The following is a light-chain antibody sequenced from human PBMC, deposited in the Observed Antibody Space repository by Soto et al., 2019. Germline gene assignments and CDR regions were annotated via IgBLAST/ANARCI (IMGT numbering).Light chain of an antibody. Sequence: EIVLTQSPGTLSLSPGERATLSCRASQSVSSSYLAWYQQKPGQAPRLHIYGASSSATGIPDRFSGSGSGTDFTLTISRLEPEDFAVYFCQQYGYSWTFGQGTKVDIK. J-gene: IGKJ1*01. CDR3: QQYGYSWT. CDR2: GAS. V-gene: IGKV3-20*01. CDR1: QSVSSSY.